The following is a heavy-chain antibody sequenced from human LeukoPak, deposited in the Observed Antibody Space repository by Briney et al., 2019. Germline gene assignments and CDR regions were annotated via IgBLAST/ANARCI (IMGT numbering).Heavy chain of an antibody. CDR2: IYYSGST. CDR3: ARDVILYSSSSLLYYYYGMDV. J-gene: IGHJ6*02. Sequence: TSETLSLTCTVSGGSVSSGSYYWSRIRQPPGKGLEWIGYIYYSGSTNYNPSLKSRVTISVDTSKNQFSLKLSSVTAADTAVYYCARDVILYSSSSLLYYYYGMDVWGQGTTVTVSS. V-gene: IGHV4-61*01. D-gene: IGHD6-6*01. CDR1: GGSVSSGSYY.